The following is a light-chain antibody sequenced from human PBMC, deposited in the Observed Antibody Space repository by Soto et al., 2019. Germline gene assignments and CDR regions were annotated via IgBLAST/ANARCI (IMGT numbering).Light chain of an antibody. CDR1: ENVNQN. J-gene: IGKJ4*01. CDR3: QQYTYLLLT. Sequence: MKKAPATVSVTQGERANLSCRASENVNQNLAWYQQKPGQAPRLLIYGASARATGIPARFSGSGSRTEFTLTIGSLQSEDFALYYCQQYTYLLLTSGGGTKADIK. V-gene: IGKV3-15*01. CDR2: GAS.